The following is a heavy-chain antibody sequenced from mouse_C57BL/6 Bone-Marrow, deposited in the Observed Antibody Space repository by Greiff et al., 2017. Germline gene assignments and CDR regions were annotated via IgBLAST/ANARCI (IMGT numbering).Heavy chain of an antibody. Sequence: QVQLQQSGAELVKPGASVKMSCKASGYTFTSYWITWVKQRPGQGLEWIGDIYPGSGSTNYNEKFKSKATLTVDTSSSTAYMQLSSLTSEDSAVYYCFITTVGNYAMDYWGQGTSVTVSS. V-gene: IGHV1-55*01. D-gene: IGHD1-1*01. CDR3: FITTVGNYAMDY. CDR1: GYTFTSYW. CDR2: IYPGSGST. J-gene: IGHJ4*01.